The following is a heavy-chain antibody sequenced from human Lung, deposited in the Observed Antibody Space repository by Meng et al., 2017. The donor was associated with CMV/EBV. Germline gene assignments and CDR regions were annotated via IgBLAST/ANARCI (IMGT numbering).Heavy chain of an antibody. Sequence: LXXTVAGGSIFGYYCSWIRQPPGKELEWIAYIHYSGSTNYNPSPRNRATISLDRSKNQFTLNLTSVNAADTAVYYCARRRVLGEVTTHTYPMDVWGQGXTVTVSS. D-gene: IGHD3-3*01. CDR3: ARRRVLGEVTTHTYPMDV. CDR1: GGSIFGYY. J-gene: IGHJ6*02. V-gene: IGHV4-59*01. CDR2: IHYSGST.